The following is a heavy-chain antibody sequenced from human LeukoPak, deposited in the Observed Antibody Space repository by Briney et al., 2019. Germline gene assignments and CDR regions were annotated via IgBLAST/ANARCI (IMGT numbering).Heavy chain of an antibody. J-gene: IGHJ6*03. Sequence: PSETLSLTCTVSGGSISSGSYYWNWIRQPAGKGLEWIGRIYTSGGTKYNPSLKSRITISVDTSKNQFSLKLSSVTAADTAVYYCARASVSSSPDFWSGYPYYYYMDVWGKGTTVTVSS. CDR1: GGSISSGSYY. D-gene: IGHD3-3*01. V-gene: IGHV4-61*02. CDR2: IYTSGGT. CDR3: ARASVSSSPDFWSGYPYYYYMDV.